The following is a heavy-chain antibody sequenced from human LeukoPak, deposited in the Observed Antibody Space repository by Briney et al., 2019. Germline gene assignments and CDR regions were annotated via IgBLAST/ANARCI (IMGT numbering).Heavy chain of an antibody. CDR2: IYTSGST. CDR3: ARAEYCSSTSCYVIDP. J-gene: IGHJ5*02. D-gene: IGHD2-2*01. Sequence: SETLSLTCTVSGSSISSYYWSWIRQPAGKGLEWIGRIYTSGSTNYNPSLKSRVTMSVDTSKNQFSLKLSSVTAADTAVYYCARAEYCSSTSCYVIDPWGQGTLVTVSS. V-gene: IGHV4-4*07. CDR1: GSSISSYY.